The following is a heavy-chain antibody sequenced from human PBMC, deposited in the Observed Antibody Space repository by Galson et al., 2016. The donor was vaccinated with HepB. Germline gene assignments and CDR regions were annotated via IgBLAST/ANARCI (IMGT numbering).Heavy chain of an antibody. Sequence: SVKVSCKVFGNTLSELCIHWVRQAPGQGLEWIGGFDPEEAKTVYAQRFQGRVTVAEDTSTDTGYIELNSLTPEDTATYYCIKDRRLHFSNYVGGDWFEPGGEGTLVTVSS. D-gene: IGHD4-11*01. CDR3: IKDRRLHFSNYVGGDWFEP. CDR1: GNTLSELC. V-gene: IGHV1-24*01. CDR2: FDPEEAKT. J-gene: IGHJ5*02.